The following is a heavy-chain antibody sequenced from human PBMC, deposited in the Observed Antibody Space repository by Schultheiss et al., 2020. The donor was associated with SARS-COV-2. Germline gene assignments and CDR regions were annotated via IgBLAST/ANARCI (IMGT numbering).Heavy chain of an antibody. CDR2: ISYDGSNK. CDR3: AKDISAYSSGWYGFDY. CDR1: GFTFSSYG. Sequence: GGSLRLSCAASGFTFSSYGMHWVRQAPGKGLEWVAVISYDGSNKYYADSVKGQFSISRDNSKNTLYLQMNSLRAEDTALYYCAKDISAYSSGWYGFDYWGQGTLVTVAS. D-gene: IGHD6-19*01. V-gene: IGHV3-30*18. J-gene: IGHJ4*02.